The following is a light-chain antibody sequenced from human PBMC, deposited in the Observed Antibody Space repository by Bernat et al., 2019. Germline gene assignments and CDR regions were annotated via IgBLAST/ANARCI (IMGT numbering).Light chain of an antibody. CDR3: QAWDDKLWV. Sequence: SYELTQPPSVSVSPGQTASITCSGDRLGDKYACWYQQKPGQFPVLVIYRDTKRPSGVPDRFSGSKSGNTATLTISGTQAMDDADYFCQAWDDKLWVFGGGTKVTVL. V-gene: IGLV3-1*01. J-gene: IGLJ3*02. CDR1: RLGDKY. CDR2: RDT.